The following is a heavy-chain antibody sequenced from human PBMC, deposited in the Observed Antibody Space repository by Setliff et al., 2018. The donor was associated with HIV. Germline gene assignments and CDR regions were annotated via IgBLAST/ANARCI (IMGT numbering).Heavy chain of an antibody. CDR2: IYSSGST. V-gene: IGHV4-4*09. J-gene: IGHJ3*02. D-gene: IGHD5-18*01. CDR3: ARATATKPFDI. Sequence: PSETLSLTCTVSGDSISTDYWTWIRQPPGKGLEWIGYIYSSGSTNYNPSLQSRVTISVDTSKNQFSLKLSSVTAADTALYYCARATATKPFDIWGQGTVVTVSS. CDR1: GDSISTDY.